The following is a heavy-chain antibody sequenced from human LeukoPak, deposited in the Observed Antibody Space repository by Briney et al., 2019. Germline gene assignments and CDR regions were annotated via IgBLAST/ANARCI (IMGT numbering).Heavy chain of an antibody. Sequence: GGSLRLSCAASGFTFSDYYMSWVRQAPGKGLEWVSYISSSSSTIYYADSVKGRFTISRDNAKNSLYLQMNSLRAEDTAVYYCARDGKRGYCSGGSCYSQGGEGLWGQGTLVTVSS. V-gene: IGHV3-11*04. CDR3: ARDGKRGYCSGGSCYSQGGEGL. CDR1: GFTFSDYY. J-gene: IGHJ4*02. D-gene: IGHD2-15*01. CDR2: ISSSSSTI.